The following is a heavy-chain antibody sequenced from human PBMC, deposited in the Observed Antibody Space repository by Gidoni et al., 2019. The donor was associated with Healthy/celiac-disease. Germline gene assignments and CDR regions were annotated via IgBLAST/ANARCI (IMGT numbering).Heavy chain of an antibody. CDR2: INPNSGGT. CDR3: AAEEYYDFWSGYTH. J-gene: IGHJ4*02. CDR1: GYTFTGYY. Sequence: QVQLVQSGAEVKKPGAAVKVSCKASGYTFTGYYMHWVRQAPGQGLEWMGLINPNSGGTNYAQKFQGRVTMTRDTSISTAYMELSRLRSDDTAVYYCAAEEYYDFWSGYTHWGQGTLVTVSS. V-gene: IGHV1-2*02. D-gene: IGHD3-3*01.